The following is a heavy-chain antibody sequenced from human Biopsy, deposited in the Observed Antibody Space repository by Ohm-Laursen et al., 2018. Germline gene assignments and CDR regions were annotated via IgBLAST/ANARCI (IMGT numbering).Heavy chain of an antibody. D-gene: IGHD3-16*01. CDR3: ARALDYYDPYYYYAMDV. CDR1: GGSFSGYY. J-gene: IGHJ6*02. Sequence: TLSLTCPVYGGSFSGYYWTWIRQPPGKGLEWIGEINHRGSASYNPSLKSRITVLVDTSKSQFSLKLRSVSAADTAVYFCARALDYYDPYYYYAMDVWGQGTSVTVSS. V-gene: IGHV4-34*01. CDR2: INHRGSA.